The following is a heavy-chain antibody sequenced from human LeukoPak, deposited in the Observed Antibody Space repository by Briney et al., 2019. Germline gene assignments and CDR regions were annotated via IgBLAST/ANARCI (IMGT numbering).Heavy chain of an antibody. CDR1: GFTFSSYS. CDR3: ASGRGYSYGYGPPDHLY. CDR2: ISSSSSYI. D-gene: IGHD5-18*01. Sequence: GGSRRLSCAASGFTFSSYSMNWVRQAPGKGLEWVSSISSSSSYIYYADSVKGRFTISRDNAKNSLYLQMNSLRAEDTAVYYCASGRGYSYGYGPPDHLYWGQGTLVTVSS. V-gene: IGHV3-21*06. J-gene: IGHJ4*02.